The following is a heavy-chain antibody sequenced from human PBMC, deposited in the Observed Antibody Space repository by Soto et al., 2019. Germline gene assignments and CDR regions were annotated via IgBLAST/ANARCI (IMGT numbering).Heavy chain of an antibody. CDR2: IHTAKGNT. J-gene: IGHJ5*02. CDR1: GGTCSSYA. D-gene: IGHD1-7*01. Sequence: GASVEVSCKASGGTCSSYAISWRRQAPGQTLDWMGWIHTAKGNTKYSQKFEARVTLTRDAAASTAYMELNSLRSDDTAVYYCARDPIWTYTWNYARLNYLDPWGQGTLVTVSS. V-gene: IGHV1-3*04. CDR3: ARDPIWTYTWNYARLNYLDP.